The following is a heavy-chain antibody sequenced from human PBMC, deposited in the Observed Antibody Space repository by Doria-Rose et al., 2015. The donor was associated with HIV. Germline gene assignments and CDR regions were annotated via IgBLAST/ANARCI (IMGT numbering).Heavy chain of an antibody. Sequence: VQLQQWGAGLLKPSETLSLSCAVYGGSFSGYYWSWIRQSPGKGLEWIGEINHSGSINYNPSLKSRVTISVDTSKKQFSLKLSSVIATDTAVYYCARGRVDYGRSLFWYFGVWGRGTLVTVSS. CDR1: GGSFSGYY. D-gene: IGHD3-10*01. CDR3: ARGRVDYGRSLFWYFGV. V-gene: IGHV4-34*01. J-gene: IGHJ2*01. CDR2: INHSGSI.